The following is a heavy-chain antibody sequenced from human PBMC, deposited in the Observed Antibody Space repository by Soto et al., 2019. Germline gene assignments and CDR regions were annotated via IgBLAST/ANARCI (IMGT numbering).Heavy chain of an antibody. J-gene: IGHJ3*02. D-gene: IGHD6-13*01. CDR3: ARDVSPGSSSLYLDAFDI. CDR1: GFTLSAYW. Sequence: EVQLEESGGDLVQPGGSLRLSCAASGFTLSAYWMTWVRQAPGKGLEWVANINRDGSKKSYLDSVRGRFTISRDNVGNSVYLQMDSLGADDTALYYCARDVSPGSSSLYLDAFDIWGQGTMVTVSS. CDR2: INRDGSKK. V-gene: IGHV3-7*05.